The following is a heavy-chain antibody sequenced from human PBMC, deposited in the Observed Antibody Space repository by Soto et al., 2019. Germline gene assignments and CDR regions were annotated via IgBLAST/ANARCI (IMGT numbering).Heavy chain of an antibody. CDR2: INHSGIA. V-gene: IGHV4-34*01. J-gene: IGHJ5*02. Sequence: SETLSLTCTVYGGSFSGYYWNWIRQPPGKGLEWIGEINHSGIANYNPSLKSRVIISVDTSKNQFSLKLSSVTAADTAVYYCVRGPGEYVWVNYRYTGAKFDPWGQGTLVTVSS. CDR1: GGSFSGYY. D-gene: IGHD3-16*02. CDR3: VRGPGEYVWVNYRYTGAKFDP.